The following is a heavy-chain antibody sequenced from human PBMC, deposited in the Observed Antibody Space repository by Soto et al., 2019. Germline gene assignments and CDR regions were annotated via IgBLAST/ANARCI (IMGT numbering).Heavy chain of an antibody. Sequence: QITLKESGPTLVKPTQTLTLTCTFSGFSLSTGGMGVGWIRQPPGKALEWLALIYWDGDRRYRPSLMSRLTSATHTSKYQVVLTMPNMDPVDTASYYCVHSRCGGDCLQSYSSHYYYGMDIWGQGTTVTVSS. CDR3: VHSRCGGDCLQSYSSHYYYGMDI. V-gene: IGHV2-5*02. CDR2: IYWDGDR. CDR1: GFSLSTGGMG. D-gene: IGHD2-21*02. J-gene: IGHJ6*02.